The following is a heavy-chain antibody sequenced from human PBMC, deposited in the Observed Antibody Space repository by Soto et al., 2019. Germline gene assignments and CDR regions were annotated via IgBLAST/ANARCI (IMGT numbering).Heavy chain of an antibody. CDR1: GYTFTGYY. CDR2: INPNSGGT. Sequence: SVKVSCKASGYTFTGYYMHWVRQAPGQGLEWMGWINPNSGGTNYAQKFQGRVTMTTDTPISTAYMELSRLRSDDTAVYYCARQRLHYDDSSGYYPADIWGQ. CDR3: ARQRLHYDDSSGYYPADI. D-gene: IGHD3-22*01. J-gene: IGHJ3*02. V-gene: IGHV1-2*02.